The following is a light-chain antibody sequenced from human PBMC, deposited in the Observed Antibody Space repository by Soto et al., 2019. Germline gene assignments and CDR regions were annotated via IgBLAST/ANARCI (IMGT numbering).Light chain of an antibody. V-gene: IGLV1-44*01. CDR1: SSNIGRNP. J-gene: IGLJ2*01. CDR2: SNN. CDR3: ATWDDSLYGMV. Sequence: QSVLTQPPSASGTPGQRVTISCSGSSSNIGRNPVNWYLQLPGTAPKLLIYSNNQRPSGVPDRVSASKSGTSASLTISGLQSEDEADYYCATWDDSLYGMVFGGGTQLTVL.